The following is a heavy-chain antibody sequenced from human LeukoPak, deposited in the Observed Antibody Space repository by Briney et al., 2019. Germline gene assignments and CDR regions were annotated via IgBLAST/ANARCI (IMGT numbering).Heavy chain of an antibody. CDR1: GFTFSDYY. D-gene: IGHD6-6*01. V-gene: IGHV3-11*04. CDR3: ARAAYTSSSPAFDY. Sequence: PGGSLRLSCAASGFTFSDYYMSWIRQAPGKGLEWVSYISSSGSTIYYADSVKGRFTISRDNAKNSLYLQMNSLRAEDTAVYYCARAAYTSSSPAFDYWGQGTLVTVSS. J-gene: IGHJ4*02. CDR2: ISSSGSTI.